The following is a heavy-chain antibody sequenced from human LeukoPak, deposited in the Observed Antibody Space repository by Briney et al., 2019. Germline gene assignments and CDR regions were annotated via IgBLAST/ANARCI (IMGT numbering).Heavy chain of an antibody. CDR2: ISGSGGST. D-gene: IGHD3-10*01. V-gene: IGHV3-23*01. Sequence: QPGGSLRLSCAASGFTFSSYAMSWVRQASGKGLEWVSAISGSGGSTYYADSVKGRFTISRDNSKNTLYLQMNSLRAEDTAVYYCAKKPLWFGELFRGYYFDYWGQGTLVTVSS. CDR1: GFTFSSYA. CDR3: AKKPLWFGELFRGYYFDY. J-gene: IGHJ4*02.